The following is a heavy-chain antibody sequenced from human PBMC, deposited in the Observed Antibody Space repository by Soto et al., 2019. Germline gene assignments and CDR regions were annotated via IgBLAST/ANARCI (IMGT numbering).Heavy chain of an antibody. CDR2: IIPIFGTA. J-gene: IGHJ3*02. CDR1: GGTFSSYA. CDR3: ARRGSGYLMADACDI. Sequence: QVQLVQSGAEVKKPGSSVKVSCKASGGTFSSYAISWVRQAPGQGLEWMGGIIPIFGTANYAQKFPGRVTVTADEATSVAYRELSGLRSEDTSVYYCARRGSGYLMADACDIWGQGTMVTVSS. V-gene: IGHV1-69*01. D-gene: IGHD3-22*01.